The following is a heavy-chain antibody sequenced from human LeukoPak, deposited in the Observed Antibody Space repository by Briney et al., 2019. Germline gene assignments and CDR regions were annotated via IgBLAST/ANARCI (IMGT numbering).Heavy chain of an antibody. CDR3: ATFVVVPAATMAWGHWFDP. Sequence: ASVKVSCKASGYTFTGYNMHWVRQAPGQGLEWMGWINPNSGGTNYAQKFQGRVTMTRDTSISTAYMELSRLRSDDTAVYYCATFVVVPAATMAWGHWFDPWGQGTLVTVSS. V-gene: IGHV1-2*02. CDR1: GYTFTGYN. J-gene: IGHJ5*02. CDR2: INPNSGGT. D-gene: IGHD2-2*01.